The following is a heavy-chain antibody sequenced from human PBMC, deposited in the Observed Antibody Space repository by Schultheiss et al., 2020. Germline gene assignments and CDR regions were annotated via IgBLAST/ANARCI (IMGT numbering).Heavy chain of an antibody. CDR3: ARVIPDSSGYNDY. CDR1: GFTFSSSW. V-gene: IGHV3-52*01. D-gene: IGHD3-22*01. J-gene: IGHJ4*02. CDR2: IKCDGSEK. Sequence: GGSLRLSCAASGFTFSSSWMHWVCQAPEKGLEWVADIKCDGSEKYYVDSVKGRFTISRDNAKNSLYLQMNSLRAEDTAVYYCARVIPDSSGYNDYWGQGTLVTVSS.